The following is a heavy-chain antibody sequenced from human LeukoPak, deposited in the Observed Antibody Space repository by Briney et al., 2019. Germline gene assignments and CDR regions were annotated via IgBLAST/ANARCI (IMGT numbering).Heavy chain of an antibody. CDR3: AKSPIAAAGTRYFQH. J-gene: IGHJ1*01. Sequence: GGSLRLSCAASGFTFSSSAMSWVRQAPGKGLDWVSAISGSGGTTYYADSVKGRFTISRDNSKSTLYLQLNSLRAEDTALYYCAKSPIAAAGTRYFQHWGQGTLVTVSS. D-gene: IGHD6-13*01. CDR1: GFTFSSSA. V-gene: IGHV3-23*01. CDR2: ISGSGGTT.